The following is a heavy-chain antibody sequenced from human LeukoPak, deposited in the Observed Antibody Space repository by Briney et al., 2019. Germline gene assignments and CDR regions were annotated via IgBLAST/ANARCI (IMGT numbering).Heavy chain of an antibody. CDR1: GFTFSSYA. J-gene: IGHJ4*02. Sequence: GGSLRLSCAASGFTFSSYAMHWVRQAPGKGLKWVAVISYDGSNKYYADSVKGRFTISRDNSKNTLYLQMNSLRAEDTAVYYCARVGIQLWLQAHFDYWGQGTLVTVSS. CDR3: ARVGIQLWLQAHFDY. V-gene: IGHV3-30*01. CDR2: ISYDGSNK. D-gene: IGHD5-18*01.